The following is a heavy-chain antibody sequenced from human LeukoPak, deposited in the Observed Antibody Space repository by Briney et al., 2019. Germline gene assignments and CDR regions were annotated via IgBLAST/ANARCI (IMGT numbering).Heavy chain of an antibody. J-gene: IGHJ3*02. D-gene: IGHD2-8*01. CDR3: ASENGHDAFDI. CDR1: GFTVISNY. Sequence: PGGSLRLSCAASGFTVISNYMSWGRRAAGKGLEWVSVIYSGGSTYYADSVKGRFTISRDNSKNTLYLQMNSLRAEDTAVYYCASENGHDAFDIWGQGTMVTVSS. V-gene: IGHV3-53*01. CDR2: IYSGGST.